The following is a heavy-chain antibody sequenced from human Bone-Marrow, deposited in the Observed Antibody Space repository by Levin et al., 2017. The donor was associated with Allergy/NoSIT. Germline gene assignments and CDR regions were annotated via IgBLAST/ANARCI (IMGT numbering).Heavy chain of an antibody. CDR2: ISGGGGTI. CDR3: AKEYSDYPDPFDY. D-gene: IGHD4-11*01. J-gene: IGHJ4*02. CDR1: GFTFSSYS. V-gene: IGHV3-23*01. Sequence: PSGGSLRLSCAASGFTFSSYSMTWVRQAPGKGLEWVSIISGGGGTIYYADSVKGRFTISRDNSKNTLYLQMNSLRAEDTAIYYCAKEYSDYPDPFDYWGQGTLVTVSS.